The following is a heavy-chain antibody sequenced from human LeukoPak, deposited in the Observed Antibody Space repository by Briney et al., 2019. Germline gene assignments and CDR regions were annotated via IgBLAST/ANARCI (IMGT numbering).Heavy chain of an antibody. V-gene: IGHV4-34*01. CDR2: INHSGST. CDR3: ARDPRGDITGTTFDR. CDR1: GGSFSGYY. J-gene: IGHJ5*02. Sequence: SETLSLTCAVYGGSFSGYYWSWIRQPPGKGLEWIGEINHSGSTNYNPSLKSRVTISLDTSQNQFSLKLSSVTAADTAVYYCARDPRGDITGTTFDRWGQGTLVTVSS. D-gene: IGHD1-20*01.